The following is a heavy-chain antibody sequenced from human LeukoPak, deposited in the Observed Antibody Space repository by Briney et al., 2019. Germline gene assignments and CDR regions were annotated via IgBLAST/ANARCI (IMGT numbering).Heavy chain of an antibody. CDR1: GFTVSSNY. CDR3: ARDYYYGRAFDI. J-gene: IGHJ3*02. V-gene: IGHV3-53*01. CDR2: IYNDDNT. D-gene: IGHD3-10*01. Sequence: GGSLRLSCAASGFTVSSNYMSWVRQAPGKGLAWVSIIYNDDNTNYADSVKGRFTISRDKSKNTLYLQMNSLRAEDTAVYYCARDYYYGRAFDIWGQGTMVTVSS.